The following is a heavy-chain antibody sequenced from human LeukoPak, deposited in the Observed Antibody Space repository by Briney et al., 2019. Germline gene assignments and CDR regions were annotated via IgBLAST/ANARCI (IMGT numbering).Heavy chain of an antibody. Sequence: GGSLRLSCAASGFTFSSYWMSWVRQAPGKGLEWVANIKQDGSEKYYVDSLKGRFTISRDNAKNSLYLQMNSLRAEDTAVYYCARDRSESLKVRFGYFELWGRGTLVTVSS. CDR3: ARDRSESLKVRFGYFEL. V-gene: IGHV3-7*01. CDR1: GFTFSSYW. J-gene: IGHJ2*01. CDR2: IKQDGSEK. D-gene: IGHD3-16*01.